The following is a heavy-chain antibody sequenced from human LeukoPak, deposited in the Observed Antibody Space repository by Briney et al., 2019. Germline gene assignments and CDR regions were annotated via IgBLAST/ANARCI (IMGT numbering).Heavy chain of an antibody. CDR2: ISYDGSNK. CDR1: GFTFSSYW. J-gene: IGHJ4*02. D-gene: IGHD3-22*01. CDR3: ARASYYYDSSGYYVY. V-gene: IGHV3-30-3*01. Sequence: GGPLRLSCAASGFTFSSYWMSWVRQAPGKGLEWVAVISYDGSNKYYADSVKGRFTISRDNSKDTLYLQMNSLRAEDTAVYYCARASYYYDSSGYYVYWGQGTLVTVSS.